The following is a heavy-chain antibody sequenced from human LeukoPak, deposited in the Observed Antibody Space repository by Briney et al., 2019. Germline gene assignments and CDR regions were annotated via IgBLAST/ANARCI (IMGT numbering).Heavy chain of an antibody. CDR3: ARERDGCFDY. J-gene: IGHJ4*02. Sequence: SETLSLTCTVSGGSISSYYWSWIRQPPGKGLEWIGYIYYSGSTNYNPSLKSRVTISVDTSKNQFSLKLSSVTAADTAVYYCARERDGCFDYWGQGTLVTVSS. CDR1: GGSISSYY. V-gene: IGHV4-59*01. D-gene: IGHD5-24*01. CDR2: IYYSGST.